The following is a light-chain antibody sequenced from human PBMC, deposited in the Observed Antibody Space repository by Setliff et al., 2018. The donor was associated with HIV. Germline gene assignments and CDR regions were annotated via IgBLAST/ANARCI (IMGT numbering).Light chain of an antibody. CDR1: SSDIGGYSY. Sequence: QSALTQPASASGSPGQSITISCTRTSSDIGGYSYVSWYQQHPGKAPKLIIYEVSNRPSGVSNRFSGSKSGYTASLTISGLQAEDEADYYCSSYAITNTLPFGTGTKVTVL. CDR3: SSYAITNTLP. J-gene: IGLJ1*01. V-gene: IGLV2-14*01. CDR2: EVS.